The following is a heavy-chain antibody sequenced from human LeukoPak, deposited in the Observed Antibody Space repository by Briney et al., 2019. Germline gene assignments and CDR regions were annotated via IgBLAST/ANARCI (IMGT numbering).Heavy chain of an antibody. D-gene: IGHD6-19*01. V-gene: IGHV4-59*08. CDR2: INYSGST. CDR3: ARGYSTGWYGGFDF. J-gene: IGHJ4*02. Sequence: SETLSLTCAVSGGSISSYYWSWIRQPPGKGLEWIGFINYSGSTTYNPSPKSRVTISVDTSRTQFSLKLSSVTAADRAVYYCARGYSTGWYGGFDFWGQGTLVTVSS. CDR1: GGSISSYY.